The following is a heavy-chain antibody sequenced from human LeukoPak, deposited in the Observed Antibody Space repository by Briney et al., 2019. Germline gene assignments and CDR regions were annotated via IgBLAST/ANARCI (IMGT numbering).Heavy chain of an antibody. CDR2: ISSSSSYI. V-gene: IGHV3-21*01. CDR1: GFTFSSYS. J-gene: IGHJ4*02. D-gene: IGHD3-22*01. Sequence: GGSLRLSCAVSGFTFSSYSMNWVRQAPGKGLEWVSSISSSSSYIYYADSVKGRFTISRDNAKNSLYLQMNSLRAEDTAVYYCAREIKYYYDSSGYLRFDYWGQGTLVTVSS. CDR3: AREIKYYYDSSGYLRFDY.